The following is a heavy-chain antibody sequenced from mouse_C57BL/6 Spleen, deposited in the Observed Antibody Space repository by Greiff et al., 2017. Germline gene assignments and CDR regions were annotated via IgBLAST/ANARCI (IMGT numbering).Heavy chain of an antibody. D-gene: IGHD3-2*02. Sequence: QVQLKQSGPGLVQPSQSLSITCTVSGFSLTSYGVHWVRQSPGKGLEWLGVIWSGGSTDYYAAFMSRLSITKDNSKSQVLIKMNSLQADVTARYSCAKNDESSGWFAYWGRGTLVTVS. J-gene: IGHJ3*01. CDR3: AKNDESSGWFAY. CDR1: GFSLTSYG. V-gene: IGHV2-5*01. CDR2: IWSGGST.